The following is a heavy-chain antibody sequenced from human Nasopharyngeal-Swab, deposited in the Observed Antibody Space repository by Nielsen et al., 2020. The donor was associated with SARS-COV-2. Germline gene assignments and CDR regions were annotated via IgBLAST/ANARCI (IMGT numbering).Heavy chain of an antibody. CDR2: IYYSGST. CDR1: GGSISSSSYY. D-gene: IGHD3-3*01. CDR3: AATSVLRFLEWLNNWFDP. V-gene: IGHV4-39*01. Sequence: SETLSLTYTVSGGSISSSSYYWGWIRQPPGKGLEWIGSIYYSGSTYYNPSLKSRVTISVDTSKNQFSLKLSSVTAADTAVYYCAATSVLRFLEWLNNWFDPWGQGTLVTVSS. J-gene: IGHJ5*02.